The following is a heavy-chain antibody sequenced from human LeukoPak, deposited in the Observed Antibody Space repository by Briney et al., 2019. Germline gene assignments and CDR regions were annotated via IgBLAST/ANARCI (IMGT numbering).Heavy chain of an antibody. CDR1: GFSFSSYA. Sequence: GGSLRVSCAASGFSFSSYAMSWVRQAPGKGLEWVSAISGSGGSTYYADSVKGRVTISRDNSKNTLYLQMNSLRAEDTAVYYCAKGAIRWDFQHWGQGTLVTVSS. D-gene: IGHD1-26*01. CDR3: AKGAIRWDFQH. CDR2: ISGSGGST. V-gene: IGHV3-23*01. J-gene: IGHJ1*01.